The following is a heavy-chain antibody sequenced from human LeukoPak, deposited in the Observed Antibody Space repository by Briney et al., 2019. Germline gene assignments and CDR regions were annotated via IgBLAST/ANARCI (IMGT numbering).Heavy chain of an antibody. CDR2: INHSGST. CDR1: GGSFSGYY. J-gene: IGHJ4*02. Sequence: SGTLSLTCAVPGGSFSGYYGSWIRQPPGRGLEWIGEINHSGSTNYNPSLKSRVTISVDTSKNQFSLKLSSVTAADTAVYYCARRRTSYDYVWGSYRYTYFDYCGQGTLVTVSS. V-gene: IGHV4-34*01. CDR3: ARRRTSYDYVWGSYRYTYFDY. D-gene: IGHD3-16*02.